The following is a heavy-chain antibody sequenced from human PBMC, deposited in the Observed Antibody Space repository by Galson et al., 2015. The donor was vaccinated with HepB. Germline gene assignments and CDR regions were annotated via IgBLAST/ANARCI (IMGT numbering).Heavy chain of an antibody. D-gene: IGHD6-19*01. J-gene: IGHJ4*02. V-gene: IGHV3-30-3*01. CDR1: GFTFSSYA. CDR2: ISYDVSNK. CDR3: ARVEDYMQGIAVAGLEVLDY. Sequence: SLRLSCAASGFTFSSYAMHWVRQAPGKGLEWVAVISYDVSNKYYADSVKGRFTISRDNSKNTLYLQMNSLRAEDTAVYYCARVEDYMQGIAVAGLEVLDYWGQGTLVTVSS.